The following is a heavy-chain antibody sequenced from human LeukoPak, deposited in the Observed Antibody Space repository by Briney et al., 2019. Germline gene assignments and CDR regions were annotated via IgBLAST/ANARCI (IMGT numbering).Heavy chain of an antibody. V-gene: IGHV1-2*02. Sequence: ASVKVSCKASGFTFTGYYMHWVRQAPGQGLEWMGWINPNSGGTNYAQKFQGRVTMTRDTSISTAYMELSRLRSDDTAVYYCASLITGSYYYYMDVWGKGTTVTVSS. J-gene: IGHJ6*03. CDR2: INPNSGGT. CDR3: ASLITGSYYYYMDV. D-gene: IGHD1-20*01. CDR1: GFTFTGYY.